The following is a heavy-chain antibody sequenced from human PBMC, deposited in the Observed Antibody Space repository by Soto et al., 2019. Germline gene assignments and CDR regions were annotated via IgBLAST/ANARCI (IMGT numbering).Heavy chain of an antibody. CDR2: IGTGTRTR. CDR3: ARSYSYGFGY. D-gene: IGHD5-18*01. CDR1: GFVLSSYS. J-gene: IGHJ4*02. Sequence: EVQLVESGGGLVQPGGFLRLSCAASGFVLSSYSMSWVRQAPGKGLEWVSYIGTGTRTRYYADSVKGRFTISRDNGKNSLFLQMNRLRAEDTALYYCARSYSYGFGYWGQGTLVTVSS. V-gene: IGHV3-48*01.